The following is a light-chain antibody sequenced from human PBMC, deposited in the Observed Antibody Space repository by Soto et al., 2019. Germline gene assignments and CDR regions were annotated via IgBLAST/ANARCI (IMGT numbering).Light chain of an antibody. Sequence: EVGRTQSPSTLSVSPGEGAPLSCRASQSVTSNYLAWYQQKPGKAPRLLIHGISNRATGVPDRFSGSGSGTDFTLTISRLEPEDFAVYYCQQYTAWPLTFGQGTKV. V-gene: IGKV3-20*01. J-gene: IGKJ1*01. CDR1: QSVTSNY. CDR3: QQYTAWPLT. CDR2: GIS.